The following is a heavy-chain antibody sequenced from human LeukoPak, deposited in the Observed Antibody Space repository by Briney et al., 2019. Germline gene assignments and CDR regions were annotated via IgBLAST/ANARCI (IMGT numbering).Heavy chain of an antibody. CDR3: ARLTGTTFLLDY. Sequence: GGSLRLSCAAYGFTFSSYEMNWVRQAPGKGLEWVSYISSSGSTIYYADSVKGRFTISRDNAKNSLYLQMNSLRAEDTAVYYCARLTGTTFLLDYWGQGTLVTVSP. D-gene: IGHD1-7*01. V-gene: IGHV3-48*03. CDR2: ISSSGSTI. J-gene: IGHJ4*02. CDR1: GFTFSSYE.